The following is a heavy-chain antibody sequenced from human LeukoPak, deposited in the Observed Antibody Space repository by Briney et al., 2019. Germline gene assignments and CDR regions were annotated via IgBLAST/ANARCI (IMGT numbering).Heavy chain of an antibody. CDR3: ARATLDSGWYYIPFDI. V-gene: IGHV3-7*03. CDR1: GFTFTSYS. D-gene: IGHD6-19*01. CDR2: IKQDESEK. J-gene: IGHJ3*02. Sequence: LTGGSLRLSCAASGFTFTSYSMSWVRQAPGKGLEWVANIKQDESEKYYVDSVKGRFTISRDNAKSSVFLQMNSLRTEDTAVYYCARATLDSGWYYIPFDIWGQGTMVTVSS.